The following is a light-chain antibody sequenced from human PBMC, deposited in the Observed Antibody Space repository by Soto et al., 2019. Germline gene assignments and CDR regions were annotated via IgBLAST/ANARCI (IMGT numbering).Light chain of an antibody. CDR1: SSDVGGHNY. CDR3: TSYAGSDNVI. V-gene: IGLV2-8*01. CDR2: EVI. J-gene: IGLJ2*01. Sequence: QSALTQPPSASGSPGQSVTNSCTGTSSDVGGHNYVSWYQQHPGKAPKLLIYEVIQRPSGVPDRFSGSKSGNTASLTVSGLQAEDEADDYCTSYAGSDNVIFGGGTKLTVL.